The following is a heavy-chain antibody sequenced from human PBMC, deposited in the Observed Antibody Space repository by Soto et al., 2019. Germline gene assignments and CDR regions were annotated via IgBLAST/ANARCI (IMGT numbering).Heavy chain of an antibody. V-gene: IGHV4-30-4*01. CDR1: GGSISSGDYY. J-gene: IGHJ6*02. CDR3: ARDTCNVLVPAASRGLDV. CDR2: IYYSGST. D-gene: IGHD2-2*01. Sequence: SETLSLTCSVSGGSISSGDYYWSWIRHPPGKGLEWIGYIYYSGSTYYNPSLKSRVTISVDTSKNQFSLKLSSVTAADTAVYYCARDTCNVLVPAASRGLDVWGQGTTVTVSS.